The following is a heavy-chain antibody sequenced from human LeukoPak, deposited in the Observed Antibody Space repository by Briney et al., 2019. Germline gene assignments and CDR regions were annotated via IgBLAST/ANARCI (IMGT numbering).Heavy chain of an antibody. CDR1: GFTFSSYA. Sequence: QPGGSLRLSCAASGFTFSSYAMTWVRQAPRKGLEWVSAISDSGGSTYYADSVKGRFTISRDNSKNTLYLQVNSLRAEDTAVYYCAKWLLWFGEPPNWGQGTLVTVSS. CDR3: AKWLLWFGEPPN. CDR2: ISDSGGST. V-gene: IGHV3-23*01. D-gene: IGHD3-10*01. J-gene: IGHJ4*02.